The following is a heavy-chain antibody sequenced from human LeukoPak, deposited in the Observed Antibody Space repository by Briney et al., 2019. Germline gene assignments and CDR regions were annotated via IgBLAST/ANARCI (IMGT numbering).Heavy chain of an antibody. CDR1: GFAFDFRVSG. V-gene: IGHV3-30*02. CDR3: ANGIPILPAGGIAAPSGFDY. CDR2: IRYDGSNK. J-gene: IGHJ4*02. Sequence: PGGSLRLSCVASGFAFDFRVSGMHWVRQAPGKGLEWVAFIRYDGSNKYYADSVKGRFTISRDNSKNTLYLQMNSLRAEDTAVYYCANGIPILPAGGIAAPSGFDYWGQGTLVTVSS. D-gene: IGHD6-13*01.